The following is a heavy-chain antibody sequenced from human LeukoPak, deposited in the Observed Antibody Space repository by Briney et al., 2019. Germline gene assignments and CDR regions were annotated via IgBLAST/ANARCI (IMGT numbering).Heavy chain of an antibody. D-gene: IGHD2-2*01. CDR1: GFTFSSYA. Sequence: GGSLRLSCAASGFTFSSYAMSWVRQAPGKGLEWVSAIIGSGGSTYYADSVKGRFTISRDNSKNTLYLQMNSLRAEDTAVYYCAKPWDIVVVPAEYYFDYWGQGTLVTVSS. CDR2: IIGSGGST. J-gene: IGHJ4*02. V-gene: IGHV3-23*01. CDR3: AKPWDIVVVPAEYYFDY.